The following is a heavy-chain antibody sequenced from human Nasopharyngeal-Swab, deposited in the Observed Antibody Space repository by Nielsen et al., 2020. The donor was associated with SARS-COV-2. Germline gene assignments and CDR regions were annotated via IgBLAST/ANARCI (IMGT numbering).Heavy chain of an antibody. CDR1: GFTFGDYA. D-gene: IGHD2-15*01. V-gene: IGHV3-49*03. CDR2: IRSKAYGGTT. CDR3: TRDRSGMPDIVVVVAATPGFYYYGMDV. Sequence: GGSLRLSCTASGFTFGDYAMSWFRQAPGKGLEWVGFIRSKAYGGTTEYAASVKGRFTISRDDSKSIAYLQMNSLKTEDTAVYYCTRDRSGMPDIVVVVAATPGFYYYGMDVWGQGTTVTVSS. J-gene: IGHJ6*02.